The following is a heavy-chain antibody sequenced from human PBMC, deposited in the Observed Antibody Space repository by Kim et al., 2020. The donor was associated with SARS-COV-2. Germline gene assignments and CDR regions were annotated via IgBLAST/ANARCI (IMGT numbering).Heavy chain of an antibody. V-gene: IGHV1-18*01. CDR1: GYKFSSFG. CDR2: ISTYNGDT. D-gene: IGHD3-22*01. J-gene: IGHJ4*02. Sequence: ASVKVSCKASGYKFSSFGIGWVRQAPGQGLEWIGWISTYNGDTKFALKFQGRVTMTTDTSTSTAYMEVRSLRSDDTAVFYCARCPNNYDSSGYYYAYWGQGTLVTVSS. CDR3: ARCPNNYDSSGYYYAY.